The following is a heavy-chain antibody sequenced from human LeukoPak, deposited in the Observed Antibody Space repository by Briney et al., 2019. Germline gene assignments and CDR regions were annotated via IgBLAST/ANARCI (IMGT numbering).Heavy chain of an antibody. D-gene: IGHD3-22*01. J-gene: IGHJ3*02. CDR1: GFTFSSYS. V-gene: IGHV3-21*01. Sequence: GGSLRLSCAASGFTFSSYSMNWVRQAPGKGVEWVSSISSSSSYIYYADSVKGRFTISRDNAKNSLYLQMNSLRAEDTAVYYCARDCPYDSSGSVCDAFDIWGQGTMVTVSS. CDR3: ARDCPYDSSGSVCDAFDI. CDR2: ISSSSSYI.